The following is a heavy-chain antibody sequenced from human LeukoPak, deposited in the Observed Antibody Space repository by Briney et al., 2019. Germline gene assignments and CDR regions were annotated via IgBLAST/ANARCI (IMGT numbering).Heavy chain of an antibody. CDR3: ARAPYYYDSSGYYYYFDY. V-gene: IGHV3-30*02. Sequence: GGSLRLSCAASGFTFSSYGMHWVRQAPGKGLEWVAFIGYDGSNKYTADSARGRFTLSRDNSKDTLYLQMNSLRAEDTAVYYCARAPYYYDSSGYYYYFDYWGQGTLVTVSS. D-gene: IGHD3-22*01. CDR1: GFTFSSYG. CDR2: IGYDGSNK. J-gene: IGHJ4*02.